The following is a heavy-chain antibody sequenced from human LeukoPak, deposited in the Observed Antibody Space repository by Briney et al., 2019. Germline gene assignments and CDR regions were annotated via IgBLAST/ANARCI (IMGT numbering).Heavy chain of an antibody. CDR2: IYYSGST. CDR1: GGSISSYY. J-gene: IGHJ4*02. Sequence: SETLSLTCTVSGGSISSYYWNWIRQPPGKGLEWIGYIYYSGSTNYNPSLKSRVTISVDTSKNQFSLKLSSVTAADTAVYYCARDTEYYDFWSGYYRGSYYFDYWGQGTLVTVSS. V-gene: IGHV4-59*12. CDR3: ARDTEYYDFWSGYYRGSYYFDY. D-gene: IGHD3-3*01.